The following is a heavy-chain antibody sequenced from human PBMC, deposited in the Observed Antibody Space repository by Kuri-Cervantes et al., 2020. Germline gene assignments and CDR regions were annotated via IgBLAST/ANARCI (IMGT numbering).Heavy chain of an antibody. D-gene: IGHD3-10*01. CDR3: AKESGDLGTYFNAFSYYDY. J-gene: IGHJ4*02. CDR2: ICYDGSNN. CDR1: GFTFSNYG. Sequence: GGSLRLSCAASGFTFSNYGMNRVRQAPGKGLEWVAVICYDGSNNYYADSAKGRFTISRDNSKNTLYLQLNSLRPDDTAVYDCAKESGDLGTYFNAFSYYDYRGQGALVTVSS. V-gene: IGHV3-33*06.